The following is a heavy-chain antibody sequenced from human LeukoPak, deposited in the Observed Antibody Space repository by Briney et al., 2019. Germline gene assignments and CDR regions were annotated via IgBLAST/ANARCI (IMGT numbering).Heavy chain of an antibody. J-gene: IGHJ4*02. V-gene: IGHV1-8*01. CDR3: ARYGVERVWWGGSSWLFDY. CDR1: GYTFTSYD. D-gene: IGHD6-13*01. CDR2: MNPNSGNT. Sequence: ASVKVSCKASGYTFTSYDINWVRQATGRGLEWMGWMNPNSGNTGYAQKFQGRVTMTRNTSISTAYMELSSLRSEDTAVYYCARYGVERVWWGGSSWLFDYWGQGTLVTVSS.